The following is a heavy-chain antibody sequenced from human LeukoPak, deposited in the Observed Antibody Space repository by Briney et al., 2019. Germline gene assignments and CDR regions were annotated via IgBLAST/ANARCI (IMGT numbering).Heavy chain of an antibody. D-gene: IGHD2-2*01. J-gene: IGHJ4*02. CDR2: IYSGGST. Sequence: GGSLRLSCAASGFTVSSNYMSWVRQAPGKGLEWVSVIYSGGSTYYADSVKGRFTISRDNSKNTLYLQMNSLRAEDTAVYYCARDVHCASTICYPFCNWGQGTLVTVSS. CDR1: GFTVSSNY. V-gene: IGHV3-53*01. CDR3: ARDVHCASTICYPFCN.